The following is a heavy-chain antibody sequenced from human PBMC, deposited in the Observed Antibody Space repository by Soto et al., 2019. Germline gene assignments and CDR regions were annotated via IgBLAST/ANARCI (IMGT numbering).Heavy chain of an antibody. J-gene: IGHJ3*02. V-gene: IGHV3-23*01. CDR1: GFTFSSYA. Sequence: EVQLLESGGGLVQPGGSLGLSCAASGFTFSSYAIGWVRQAPGKWLEWVSAISGSGGSTYYADPVKGRFTISRDNSKNTLYLQMNSLRAEDTAVYYCAKTKSLPDAFDIWGQGTMVTVSS. CDR2: ISGSGGST. CDR3: AKTKSLPDAFDI.